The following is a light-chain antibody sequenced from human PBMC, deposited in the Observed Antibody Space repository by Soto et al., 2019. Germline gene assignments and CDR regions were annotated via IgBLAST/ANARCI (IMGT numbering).Light chain of an antibody. Sequence: EIVLTQSPGTLSLSPGERATLSCRASLSVSSSYLAWYQQKPGQAPRLLIHGASTRATGVPDRFSGSGSGTDFTLTISRLEPEDFAVYHCQQYGSLSWTFGQGTKVDIK. CDR1: LSVSSSY. CDR2: GAS. V-gene: IGKV3-20*01. J-gene: IGKJ1*01. CDR3: QQYGSLSWT.